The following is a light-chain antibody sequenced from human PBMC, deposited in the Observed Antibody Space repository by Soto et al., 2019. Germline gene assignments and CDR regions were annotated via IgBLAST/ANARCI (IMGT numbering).Light chain of an antibody. CDR1: QSVSSN. CDR2: GAF. Sequence: EIVRTQSPATLSVSPVERATLSCRASQSVSSNLAWYQQKPGQAPRLLIYGAFTRATGIPARFSGSGSGTEFTLTISRLEPEDFAVYYCQQYGSSPWTFGQGTKVDIK. CDR3: QQYGSSPWT. J-gene: IGKJ1*01. V-gene: IGKV3-15*01.